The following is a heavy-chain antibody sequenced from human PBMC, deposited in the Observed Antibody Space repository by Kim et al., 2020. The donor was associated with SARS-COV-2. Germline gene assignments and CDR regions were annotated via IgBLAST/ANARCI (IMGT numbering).Heavy chain of an antibody. J-gene: IGHJ4*02. CDR3: ARGASSSLDY. CDR2: TL. D-gene: IGHD6-13*01. Sequence: TLYYADSVKGRFTNSRDNAKNSLYLQMNSLRAEDTAVYYCARGASSSLDYWGQGTLVTVSS. V-gene: IGHV3-11*01.